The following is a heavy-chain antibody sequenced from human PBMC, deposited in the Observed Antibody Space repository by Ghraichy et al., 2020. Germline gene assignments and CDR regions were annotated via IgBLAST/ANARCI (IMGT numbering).Heavy chain of an antibody. J-gene: IGHJ4*02. D-gene: IGHD5-24*01. CDR3: TRTSFNYHDY. CDR2: INGAGYST. CDR1: GFTFSSYW. V-gene: IGHV3-74*01. Sequence: SCAASGFTFSSYWMHWVRQAPGRGLVWVSRINGAGYSTNYADSVKGRFTISRDNARDTLYLQMNSLTVEDTAVYYCTRTSFNYHDYWGQGTLVTVSS.